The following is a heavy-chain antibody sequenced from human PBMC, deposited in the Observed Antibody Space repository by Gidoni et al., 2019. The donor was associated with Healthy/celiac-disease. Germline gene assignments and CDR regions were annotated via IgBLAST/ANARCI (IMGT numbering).Heavy chain of an antibody. V-gene: IGHV4-34*01. CDR2: INHSGST. J-gene: IGHJ6*03. D-gene: IGHD2-2*01. Sequence: QVQLQQWGAGLLKPSETLSLTCAVYGGSFSGYYWSWIRQPPGKGLEWIGEINHSGSTNYNPSLKSRVMISVDTSKNQFSLKLSSVTAADTAVYYCARVVPAAIQILYYYMDVWGKGTTVTVSS. CDR1: GGSFSGYY. CDR3: ARVVPAAIQILYYYMDV.